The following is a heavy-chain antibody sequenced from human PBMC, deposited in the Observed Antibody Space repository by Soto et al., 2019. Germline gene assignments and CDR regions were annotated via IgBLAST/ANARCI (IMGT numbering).Heavy chain of an antibody. D-gene: IGHD5-18*01. CDR3: ATRDTGRVY. CDR2: SHQSGNT. CDR1: GVSISSHDW. Sequence: SETLSLTCAVSGVSISSHDWWTWVRQPPGKGLEWIGESHQSGNTNYNSSLESRVTISLDKSKNQFSLQLSSATVADTAVYYCATRDTGRVYWGQGTLVTVSS. J-gene: IGHJ4*02. V-gene: IGHV4-4*02.